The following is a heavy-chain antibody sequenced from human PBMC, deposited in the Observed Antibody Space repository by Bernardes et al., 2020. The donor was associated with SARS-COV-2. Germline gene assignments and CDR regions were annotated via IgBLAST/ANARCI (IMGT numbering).Heavy chain of an antibody. Sequence: SETLSLTCTVSGGSISSSNYYWGWIRQPPGKGLEWIGSIYSTGYTYYNPSLQSRVTESVDTSKNQFSLRLSSATAADAAVYYCAREGPRYVWFYWGQGTLVTVS. CDR2: IYSTGYT. CDR3: AREGPRYVWFY. J-gene: IGHJ4*02. CDR1: GGSISSSNYY. V-gene: IGHV4-39*01. D-gene: IGHD2-21*01.